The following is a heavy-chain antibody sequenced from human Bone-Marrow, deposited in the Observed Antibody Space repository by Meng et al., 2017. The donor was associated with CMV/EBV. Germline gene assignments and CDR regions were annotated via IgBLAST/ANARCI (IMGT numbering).Heavy chain of an antibody. CDR3: ARNHGKSDFDY. J-gene: IGHJ4*02. CDR2: ISHSGST. V-gene: IGHV4-4*02. Sequence: TCSVFGGSISGSDWWTWVRQPPGKGLEWIGEISHSGSTNYTPSLKSRVTISVDKSKNQLSLKVSSVTAADTAVYYCARNHGKSDFDYWGQGTLVTVSS. CDR1: GGSISGSDW. D-gene: IGHD1-14*01.